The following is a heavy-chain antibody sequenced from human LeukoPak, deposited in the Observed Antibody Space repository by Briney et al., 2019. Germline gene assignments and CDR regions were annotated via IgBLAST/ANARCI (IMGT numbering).Heavy chain of an antibody. Sequence: GGSLTLSCAASGLSFSSYWMSWVRQAPGKGLEWVCGINWNGGSTGYAYSEKGQFNTSRDNAKNSLYLQMNSLRAEDTALYYCARGNEDCDLRVSYYYMDVWGKGTTVTVSS. CDR1: GLSFSSYW. D-gene: IGHD3-3*01. CDR3: ARGNEDCDLRVSYYYMDV. CDR2: INWNGGST. J-gene: IGHJ6*03. V-gene: IGHV3-20*04.